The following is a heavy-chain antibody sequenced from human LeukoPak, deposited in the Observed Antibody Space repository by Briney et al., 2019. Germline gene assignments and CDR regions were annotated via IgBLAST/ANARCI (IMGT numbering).Heavy chain of an antibody. CDR2: IYYSGST. CDR3: ARGRRVVVAATIYIEYFDY. J-gene: IGHJ4*02. CDR1: GGSISSGGYY. V-gene: IGHV4-31*03. D-gene: IGHD2-15*01. Sequence: PSQTLSLTCTVSGGSISSGGYYWSWIRQHPGKGLEWIGYIYYSGSTYYNPSLKSRVTISVDTSKNQFSLKLSSVTAADPAVYYWARGRRVVVAATIYIEYFDYGAQEPLVPVPS.